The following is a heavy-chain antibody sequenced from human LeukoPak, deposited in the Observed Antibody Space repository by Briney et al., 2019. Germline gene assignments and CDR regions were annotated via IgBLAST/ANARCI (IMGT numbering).Heavy chain of an antibody. V-gene: IGHV4-59*01. CDR1: GASITTYY. J-gene: IGHJ6*02. Sequence: SETLSLTCTISGASITTYYWSWIRQPPGKGLEWVGKISFGGSTDYNPSLKSRVTISRDTSKNQISLRLTSVTAADTAVYYCARDQMGIPTDYCYGLDVWGQGTTVTVSS. D-gene: IGHD5-24*01. CDR2: ISFGGST. CDR3: ARDQMGIPTDYCYGLDV.